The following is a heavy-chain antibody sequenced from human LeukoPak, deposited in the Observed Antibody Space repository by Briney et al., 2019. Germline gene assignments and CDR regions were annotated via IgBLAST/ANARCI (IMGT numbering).Heavy chain of an antibody. Sequence: GASVKVSCKASGYTFTSYAMSWVRQAPGKGLEWVSAISGSGGSTYYADSVKGRFTISRDNSKNTLYLQMNSLRAEDTAVYYCAKGPQGQQLVPWYYYYMDVWGKGATVTVSS. CDR3: AKGPQGQQLVPWYYYYMDV. V-gene: IGHV3-23*01. CDR1: GYTFTSYA. D-gene: IGHD6-13*01. CDR2: ISGSGGST. J-gene: IGHJ6*03.